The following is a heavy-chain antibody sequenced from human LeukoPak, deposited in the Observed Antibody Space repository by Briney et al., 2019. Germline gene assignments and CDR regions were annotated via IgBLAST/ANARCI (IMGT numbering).Heavy chain of an antibody. Sequence: GESLRLSCAASGFTFDDYAMHWVRQAPGKGLEWVSLISWDGGSTYYADSVKGRFTISRDNSKNSLYLQMNSLRAEDTALYYCAKDMAAYYYASGNIDYWGQGTLVTVSS. CDR2: ISWDGGST. J-gene: IGHJ4*02. CDR1: GFTFDDYA. V-gene: IGHV3-43D*03. CDR3: AKDMAAYYYASGNIDY. D-gene: IGHD3-10*01.